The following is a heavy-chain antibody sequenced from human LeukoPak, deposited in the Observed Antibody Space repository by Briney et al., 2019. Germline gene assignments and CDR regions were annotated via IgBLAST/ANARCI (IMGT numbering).Heavy chain of an antibody. Sequence: ASVKVSCKASGYTFTDYYMHWVRQAPGQGLEWMGWINPNSGGTNYVQKFQGRVSMSRDTSISTAYMDMSRLRSDDTAVYYCARGDDLLTGNRDWFDPWGQGTLVTVSS. CDR2: INPNSGGT. D-gene: IGHD3-9*01. V-gene: IGHV1-2*02. CDR3: ARGDDLLTGNRDWFDP. J-gene: IGHJ5*02. CDR1: GYTFTDYY.